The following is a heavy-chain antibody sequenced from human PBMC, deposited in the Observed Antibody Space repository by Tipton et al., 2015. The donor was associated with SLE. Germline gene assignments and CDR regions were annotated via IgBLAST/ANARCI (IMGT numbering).Heavy chain of an antibody. CDR1: GGTFSSYA. D-gene: IGHD7-27*01. J-gene: IGHJ4*02. CDR2: IIPIFGTA. Sequence: QLVQSGAEVKKPGPSVKASCKASGGTFSSYAISWVRQAPGQGLEWMGGIIPIFGTANYAQKFQGRVTITADESTSTAYMELSSLRSEDTAVYYCASTPLGAYYFDYWGQGTLVTVSS. CDR3: ASTPLGAYYFDY. V-gene: IGHV1-69*01.